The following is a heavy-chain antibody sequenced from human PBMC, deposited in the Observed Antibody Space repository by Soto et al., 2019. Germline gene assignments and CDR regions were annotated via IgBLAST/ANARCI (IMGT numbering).Heavy chain of an antibody. V-gene: IGHV4-34*01. CDR2: INHSGST. CDR1: GGSFSGYY. J-gene: IGHJ3*02. D-gene: IGHD3-10*01. Sequence: PSETLSLTCAVYGGSFSGYYWSWIRQPPGKGLEWIGEINHSGSTNYNPSLKSRVTISVDTSKNQFSLRLSSVTAADTAVYYCARTTTYYYGSGSYYKTYGDAFDIWGQGTMVTVSS. CDR3: ARTTTYYYGSGSYYKTYGDAFDI.